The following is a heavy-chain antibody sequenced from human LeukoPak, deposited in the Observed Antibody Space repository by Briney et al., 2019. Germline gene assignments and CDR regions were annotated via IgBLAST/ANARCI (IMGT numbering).Heavy chain of an antibody. CDR1: GGSFSGYY. CDR3: AREGGNVDIVATILRARWFDP. Sequence: PSETLSLTCAVYGGSFSGYYWSWIRQPPGKGLEWIGRIYTSGSTNYNPSLKSRVTISVDTSKNQFSLKLSSVTAADTAVYYCAREGGNVDIVATILRARWFDPWGQGTLVTVSS. J-gene: IGHJ5*02. CDR2: IYTSGST. V-gene: IGHV4-4*07. D-gene: IGHD5-12*01.